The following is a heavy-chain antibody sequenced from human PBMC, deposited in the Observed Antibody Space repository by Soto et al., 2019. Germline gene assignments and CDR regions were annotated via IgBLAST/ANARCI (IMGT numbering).Heavy chain of an antibody. CDR3: ARELDHTGRANDY. CDR2: INAGNGNT. D-gene: IGHD3-3*01. CDR1: GYTFTSYA. Sequence: QVQLVQSGAEVKKPGASVKVSCKASGYTFTSYAMHWVRQAPGQRLEWMGGINAGNGNTKYSQKLQGRVTITRDTSASTAYMELSSLRSEDTAVYYCARELDHTGRANDYLGQGTLVTVSS. J-gene: IGHJ4*02. V-gene: IGHV1-3*01.